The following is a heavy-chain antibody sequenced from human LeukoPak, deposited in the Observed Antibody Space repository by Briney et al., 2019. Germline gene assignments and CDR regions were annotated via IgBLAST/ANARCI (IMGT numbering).Heavy chain of an antibody. CDR3: ARDSFSGSSLDY. D-gene: IGHD1-26*01. Sequence: GGSLRLSCAASGFTFDEYGMSWVRQAPGKGLEWVSSINWDGGSTAYADSVKGRVTISRDKAGNSLHLQMKSLRAEDTALYYCARDSFSGSSLDYWGQGTLVTVSS. J-gene: IGHJ4*02. CDR1: GFTFDEYG. V-gene: IGHV3-20*04. CDR2: INWDGGST.